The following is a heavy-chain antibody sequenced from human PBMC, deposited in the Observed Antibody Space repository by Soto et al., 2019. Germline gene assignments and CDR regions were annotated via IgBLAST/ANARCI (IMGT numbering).Heavy chain of an antibody. D-gene: IGHD5-18*01. CDR3: ATGGRGYSYGRGASRFHFDY. V-gene: IGHV1-69*01. J-gene: IGHJ4*01. Sequence: QVQLVQSGAEVKKPGSSVKVSCKASGGIFSSNALSWVRQAPGQGLEWMGGILPIFGTVNYAQKFQGRVTITADESTSTAYMELSSLRSEDTALYYCATGGRGYSYGRGASRFHFDYWGQGTLVTVSS. CDR2: ILPIFGTV. CDR1: GGIFSSNA.